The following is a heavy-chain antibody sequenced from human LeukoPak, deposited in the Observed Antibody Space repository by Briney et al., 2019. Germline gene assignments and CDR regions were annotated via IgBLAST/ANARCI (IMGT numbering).Heavy chain of an antibody. CDR2: ISAYNGNT. D-gene: IGHD3-16*02. V-gene: IGHV1-18*01. J-gene: IGHJ4*02. CDR1: GYTFTSYG. Sequence: ASVKVSCKASGYTFTSYGISWVRQAPGQGLEWMGWISAYNGNTNYAQKLQGRVTMTTDTSTSTAYMELRSLRSDDTAVYYCARVPHPDDYVWGSYRSPFDYWGQGTLVTVSS. CDR3: ARVPHPDDYVWGSYRSPFDY.